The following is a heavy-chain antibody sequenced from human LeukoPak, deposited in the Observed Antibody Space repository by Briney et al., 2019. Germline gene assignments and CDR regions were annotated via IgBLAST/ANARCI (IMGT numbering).Heavy chain of an antibody. V-gene: IGHV4-38-2*02. CDR2: IYHSGST. Sequence: SETLSLTCAVSGYSISSAYYWGWIRQPPGKGLEWIGSIYHSGSTYYNPSLKSRVTISVGTSKNQFSLKLSSVTAADTAVYYCAREWAYGSGSYFAYWGQGTLVTVSS. J-gene: IGHJ4*02. CDR1: GYSISSAYY. CDR3: AREWAYGSGSYFAY. D-gene: IGHD3-10*01.